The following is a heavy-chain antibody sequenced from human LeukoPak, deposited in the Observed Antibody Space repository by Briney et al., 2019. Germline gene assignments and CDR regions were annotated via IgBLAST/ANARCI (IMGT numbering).Heavy chain of an antibody. J-gene: IGHJ5*02. CDR3: ARSGRGITIFGVVIPPQNNWFDP. Sequence: GGSLRLSCAASGFTVSSNYMSWVRQAPGKGLEWVSVIYSGGSTYYADSVKGRFTISRHNSKNTLYLQMNSLRAEDTAVYYCARSGRGITIFGVVIPPQNNWFDPWGQGTLVTVSS. V-gene: IGHV3-53*04. CDR1: GFTVSSNY. CDR2: IYSGGST. D-gene: IGHD3-3*01.